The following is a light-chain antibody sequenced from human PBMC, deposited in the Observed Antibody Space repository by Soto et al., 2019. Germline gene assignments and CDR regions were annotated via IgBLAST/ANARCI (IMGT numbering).Light chain of an antibody. CDR2: GAS. V-gene: IGKV3-15*01. CDR3: QQYNNCPPKFT. CDR1: QSVSSN. J-gene: IGKJ3*01. Sequence: EIVMTQSPATLSVSPGERATLSCRASQSVSSNLAWYQQKPGQAPRLLIYGASTRATGIPARFSGSGSGTEFTLTISSLQSEDFAVYYCQQYNNCPPKFTFGPGTKVDIK.